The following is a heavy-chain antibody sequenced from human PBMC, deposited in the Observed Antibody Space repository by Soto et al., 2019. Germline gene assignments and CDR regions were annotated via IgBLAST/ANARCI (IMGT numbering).Heavy chain of an antibody. V-gene: IGHV3-7*01. D-gene: IGHD2-2*01. CDR2: IKQDGSEK. CDR3: ARAPSQYQLLLGFDY. Sequence: GGSLRLSCAASGFTFSSYWMSWVRQAPGKGLEWVANIKQDGSEKYYVDSVKGRFTISRDNAKNSLYLQMNSLRAEDTAVYYCARAPSQYQLLLGFDYWGQGTLVTVSS. J-gene: IGHJ4*02. CDR1: GFTFSSYW.